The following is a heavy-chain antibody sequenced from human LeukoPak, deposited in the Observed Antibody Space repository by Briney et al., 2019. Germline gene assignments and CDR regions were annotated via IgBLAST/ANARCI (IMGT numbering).Heavy chain of an antibody. CDR2: INDIGSA. V-gene: IGHV4-34*01. CDR1: GGSFSGYY. CDR3: ARRGQHIVAMIGPSYFVY. J-gene: IGHJ4*02. Sequence: SETLTLTCAVSGGSFSGYYWSWIRQSPGKGLEWVGEINDIGSANYNQSLKSRVTISVDTSKNQFSLKMNCVTAADTAVYYGARRGQHIVAMIGPSYFVYWGQGMLVTVSS. D-gene: IGHD5-12*01.